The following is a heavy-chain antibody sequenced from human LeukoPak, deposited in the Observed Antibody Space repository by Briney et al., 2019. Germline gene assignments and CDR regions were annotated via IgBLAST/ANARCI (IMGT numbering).Heavy chain of an antibody. Sequence: SETLSLTFTVSGYSISSGYYWGWIRQPPGKGLEWIGNIYHRGTTYYNPSLKSRVTISLDTSKNQFSLKLSSVTAADTAVYYCARAGGAGYSYGSAYFDYWGQGTLVTVSS. CDR3: ARAGGAGYSYGSAYFDY. D-gene: IGHD5-18*01. J-gene: IGHJ4*02. CDR1: GYSISSGYY. V-gene: IGHV4-38-2*02. CDR2: IYHRGTT.